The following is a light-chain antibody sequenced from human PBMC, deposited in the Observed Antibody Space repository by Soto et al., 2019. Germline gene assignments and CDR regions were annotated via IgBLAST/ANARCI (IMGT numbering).Light chain of an antibody. J-gene: IGKJ5*01. CDR3: QQRNNWPPEIT. CDR2: DAS. Sequence: DIVMTQSPDSLAVSLGERATINCKSSHSVLYSSNNKNYLAWYQQKPGQAPRLLIYDASNRATGIPARFSGSGSGTDFTLTISSLEPEDFAVYYCQQRNNWPPEITFGQGTLLEIK. V-gene: IGKV4-1*01. CDR1: HSVLYSSNNKNY.